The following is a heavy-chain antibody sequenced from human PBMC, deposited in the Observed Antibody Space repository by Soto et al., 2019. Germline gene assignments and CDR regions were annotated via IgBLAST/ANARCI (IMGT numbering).Heavy chain of an antibody. V-gene: IGHV1-69*08. Sequence: QVQLVQSGAEVKKPGSSVKVSCKASGGTFSSYTISWVRQAPGQGLEWMGRIIPILGIANYAQKFQGRVTITADKSTSTAYMELSSLRSEDTAVYYCARDQAVTPYYYYYGMDVWGQGTTVTVS. CDR1: GGTFSSYT. D-gene: IGHD4-17*01. J-gene: IGHJ6*02. CDR3: ARDQAVTPYYYYYGMDV. CDR2: IIPILGIA.